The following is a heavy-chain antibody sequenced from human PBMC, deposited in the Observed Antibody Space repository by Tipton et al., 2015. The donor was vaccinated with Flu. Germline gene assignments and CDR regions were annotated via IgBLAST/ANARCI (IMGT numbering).Heavy chain of an antibody. CDR1: GGSISSYY. CDR2: IYTSGST. J-gene: IGHJ4*02. CDR3: ASSYSGLQVDY. V-gene: IGHV4-4*07. Sequence: LRLSCTVSGGSISSYYWSWIRQPAGKGLEWIGRIYTSGSTNYNPSLKSRVTISVDTSKNQFSLKLSSVTAADTAVYYCASSYSGLQVDYWGQGTLVTVSS. D-gene: IGHD3-10*01.